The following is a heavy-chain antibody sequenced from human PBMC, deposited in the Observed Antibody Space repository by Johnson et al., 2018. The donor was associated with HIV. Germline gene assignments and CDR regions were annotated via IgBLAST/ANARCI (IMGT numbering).Heavy chain of an antibody. V-gene: IGHV3-30-3*01. CDR1: GFTFSSYA. J-gene: IGHJ3*02. Sequence: QVQLVESGGGLVQPGGSLRLSCAASGFTFSSYAMHWVRQAPGKGLEWVAVISYDGSNKYYADSVKGRFTISRDNSKNTRYLQMNSLRAEDTAVYYCARGGGYSIAAPSDAFDIWGQGTMVTVSS. CDR3: ARGGGYSIAAPSDAFDI. CDR2: ISYDGSNK. D-gene: IGHD6-6*01.